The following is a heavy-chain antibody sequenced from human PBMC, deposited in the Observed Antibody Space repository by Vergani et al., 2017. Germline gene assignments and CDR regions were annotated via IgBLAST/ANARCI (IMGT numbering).Heavy chain of an antibody. CDR2: IYYSGTT. CDR1: GGSISGYY. D-gene: IGHD3-3*01. J-gene: IGHJ4*02. V-gene: IGHV4-59*08. Sequence: QVQLQESGPGLVKPSETLSLTCTVSGGSISGYYWSWIRQPPGKGLEWIGYIYYSGTTNYNPSLKSRVTISVDTSKNLFSQKLSSVTAAYTAVYYCARSPVAVLHCLEWLPTREFDYWGQGTLVTVSS. CDR3: ARSPVAVLHCLEWLPTREFDY.